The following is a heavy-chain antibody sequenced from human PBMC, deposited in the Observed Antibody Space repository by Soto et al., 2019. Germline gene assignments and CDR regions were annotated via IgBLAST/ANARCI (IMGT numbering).Heavy chain of an antibody. J-gene: IGHJ6*02. CDR3: ARERTGTTSMDV. CDR1: GYTFTSSD. V-gene: IGHV1-8*01. CDR2: MNPHSGNT. Sequence: QVQLVQSGAEVKKPGASVKVSCKASGYTFTSSDINWVRQATGQGLEWMGWMNPHSGNTGYAQKFRGRVTMTRNTSISTAYMELSSLRSEDTAVYYCARERTGTTSMDVWGQGTTVTVSS. D-gene: IGHD1-1*01.